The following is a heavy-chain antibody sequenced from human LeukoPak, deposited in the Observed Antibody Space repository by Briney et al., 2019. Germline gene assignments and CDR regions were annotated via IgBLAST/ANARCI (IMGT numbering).Heavy chain of an antibody. J-gene: IGHJ4*02. CDR1: GFTFSSYA. D-gene: IGHD3-16*01. CDR2: VNQDGSKK. CDR3: VNLWEAGY. V-gene: IGHV3-7*01. Sequence: GGSLRLSCAVSGFTFSSYAMSWVRQAPGKGLEWVANVNQDGSKKYYVDAVKGRFTISRDNAKNSLYLQLSSLRVEDTAMYYCVNLWEAGYWGQGTLVTVSS.